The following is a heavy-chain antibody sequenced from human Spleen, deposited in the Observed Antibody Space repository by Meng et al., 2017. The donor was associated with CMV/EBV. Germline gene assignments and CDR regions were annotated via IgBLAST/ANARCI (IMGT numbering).Heavy chain of an antibody. D-gene: IGHD6-6*01. CDR2: ISASADRT. CDR3: AKAIEARPAGHFDY. V-gene: IGHV3-23*01. CDR1: QFTFSSYA. Sequence: GESLKISCATSQFTFSSYAMTWVRQAPGKGLEWVSAISASADRTYYTDSVKGRFVISRDNSKNTVYLQLNSLRAEDTAVYYWAKAIEARPAGHFDYWGQGTLVTVSS. J-gene: IGHJ4*02.